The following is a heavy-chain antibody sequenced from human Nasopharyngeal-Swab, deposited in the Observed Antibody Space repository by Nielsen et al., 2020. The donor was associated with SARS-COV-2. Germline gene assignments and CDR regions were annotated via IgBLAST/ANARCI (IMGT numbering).Heavy chain of an antibody. J-gene: IGHJ3*02. CDR2: INHSGST. V-gene: IGHV4-34*01. Sequence: SETLSLTCAVSGGSFSGYYWSWIRQPPGKGLEWIGEINHSGSTNYNPSLKSRVTISVDTSKNQFSLKLSSVTAADTAVYYCARWPEGGYDSAFDIWGQGTMVT. CDR1: GGSFSGYY. D-gene: IGHD5-12*01. CDR3: ARWPEGGYDSAFDI.